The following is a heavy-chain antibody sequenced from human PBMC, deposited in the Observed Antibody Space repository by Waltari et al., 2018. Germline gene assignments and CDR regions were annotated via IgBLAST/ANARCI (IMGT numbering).Heavy chain of an antibody. Sequence: QVQLVESGGGVVQPGRSLRLSCAVPGFALGSSGMHWVRQVPGKGLEWVAVILNDGIKYHADSVKGRFTISRDSSKNTLYLQMNSLRAEDTALYYCAKDRNYKWAFDYWGQGVLVTVSS. CDR3: AKDRNYKWAFDY. CDR2: ILNDGIK. CDR1: GFALGSSG. D-gene: IGHD1-7*01. J-gene: IGHJ4*02. V-gene: IGHV3-30*18.